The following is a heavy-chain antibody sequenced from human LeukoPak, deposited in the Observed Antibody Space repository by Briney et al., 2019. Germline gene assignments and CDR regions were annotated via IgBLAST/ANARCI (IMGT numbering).Heavy chain of an antibody. J-gene: IGHJ4*02. CDR3: ARDQRGWTTENFDY. CDR2: INPSGGST. Sequence: ASVKVSCKASGYTFTGYYMHWVRQAPGQGLEWMGIINPSGGSTSYAQKFQGRVTTTRDMSTSTVYMELSSLRSEDTAVYYCARDQRGWTTENFDYWGQGTLVTVSS. V-gene: IGHV1-46*01. CDR1: GYTFTGYY. D-gene: IGHD3/OR15-3a*01.